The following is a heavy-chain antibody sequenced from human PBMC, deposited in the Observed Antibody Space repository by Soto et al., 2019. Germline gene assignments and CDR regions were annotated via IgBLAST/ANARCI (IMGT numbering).Heavy chain of an antibody. Sequence: EVQLLESGGGLVQPGGSLRLSCAASGFTFSSYAMSWVRQAPGKGLEWVSAISGSGGSTYYADSVKGRFTISRDNSKNTLYLQMNSLRAEDTAVYYSAKADYGDYVVGLDYWGQGTLVTVSS. CDR3: AKADYGDYVVGLDY. CDR2: ISGSGGST. V-gene: IGHV3-23*01. CDR1: GFTFSSYA. D-gene: IGHD4-17*01. J-gene: IGHJ4*02.